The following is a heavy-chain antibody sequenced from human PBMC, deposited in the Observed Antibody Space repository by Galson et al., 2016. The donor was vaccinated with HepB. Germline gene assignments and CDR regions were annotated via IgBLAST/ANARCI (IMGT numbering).Heavy chain of an antibody. Sequence: SLRLSCAASGFSFGNFNFNWVRQAPGEGLEWLTFISTGSTAIFYADSVRGRFTMSRDNAKNSLYLQMNSLRDEDPSVYYCARDSKPFWSGHLSLFDVPDGFDGWGRGTMVAVSS. V-gene: IGHV3-48*02. CDR2: ISTGSTAI. CDR3: ARDSKPFWSGHLSLFDVPDGFDG. J-gene: IGHJ3*01. CDR1: GFSFGNFN. D-gene: IGHD3-3*01.